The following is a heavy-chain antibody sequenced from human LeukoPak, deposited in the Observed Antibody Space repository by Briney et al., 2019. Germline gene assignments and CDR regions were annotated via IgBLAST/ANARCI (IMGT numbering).Heavy chain of an antibody. CDR3: ARSPMIVVVITELDY. Sequence: GGSLRLSCAASGFTFSDYYMSWIRQAPGKGLEWVSYISSSGSTIYYADSVKGRFTISRDNAKNSLYLQMNSLRAEDTAVYYCARSPMIVVVITELDYWGQGTLVTVSS. CDR2: ISSSGSTI. D-gene: IGHD3-22*01. CDR1: GFTFSDYY. V-gene: IGHV3-11*04. J-gene: IGHJ4*02.